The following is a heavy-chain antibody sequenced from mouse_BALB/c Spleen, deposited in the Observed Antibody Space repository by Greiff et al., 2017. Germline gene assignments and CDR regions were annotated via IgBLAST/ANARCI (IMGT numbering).Heavy chain of an antibody. J-gene: IGHJ2*01. CDR1: GYAFTNYL. CDR2: INPGSGGT. CDR3: ARSALLEELDYFDD. Sequence: VQLQQSGAELVRPGTSVKVSCKASGYAFTNYLIEWVKQRPGQGLEWIGVINPGSGGTNYNEKFKGKATLTADKSSSTAYMQLSSLTSDDSAVYFCARSALLEELDYFDDWGQGTTLTVSS. V-gene: IGHV1-54*01. D-gene: IGHD1-1*01.